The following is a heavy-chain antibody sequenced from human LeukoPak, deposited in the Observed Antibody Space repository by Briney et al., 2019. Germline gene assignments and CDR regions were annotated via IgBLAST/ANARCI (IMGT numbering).Heavy chain of an antibody. CDR2: IYDSGST. Sequence: PSETLSLTCTVSGGSFRNYYWSWIRDPPGKGLEWMGYIYDSGSTNYNPSLKSRYKPSLKSRVTISVDMSKNQFSLKLTSVTAADTAVYYCATTADYGDYLALDYWGQGTLLTVSS. CDR1: GGSFRNYY. J-gene: IGHJ4*02. V-gene: IGHV4-59*01. CDR3: ATTADYGDYLALDY. D-gene: IGHD4-17*01.